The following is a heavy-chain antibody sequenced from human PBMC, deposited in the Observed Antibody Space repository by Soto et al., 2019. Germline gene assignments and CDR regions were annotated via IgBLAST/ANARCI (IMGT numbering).Heavy chain of an antibody. CDR2: ISVYNGNT. Sequence: QVQLVQSGAEVKKPGAAVKVSCKASVYPFTIYGISWVRQDPGQGLEWMGWISVYNGNTDYAQNLQDRVTPTTDASTRSVYMEPRSLRSDGTAVYDCARDDYYDGSGYYGNWGQGTLITVSS. V-gene: IGHV1-18*04. D-gene: IGHD3-22*01. J-gene: IGHJ4*02. CDR3: ARDDYYDGSGYYGN. CDR1: VYPFTIYG.